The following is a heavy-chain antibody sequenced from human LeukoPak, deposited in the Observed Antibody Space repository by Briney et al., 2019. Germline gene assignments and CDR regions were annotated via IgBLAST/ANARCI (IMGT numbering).Heavy chain of an antibody. CDR3: ASSTQDDYGDNNWFDP. CDR1: GGSISSYY. V-gene: IGHV4-59*01. J-gene: IGHJ5*02. D-gene: IGHD4-17*01. Sequence: SETLSLTCTVSGGSISSYYWSWIRQPPGKGLEWIGYIYYSGSTNYNPSLKSRVTISVDTSKNQFSLKLSSVTAADTAVYYCASSTQDDYGDNNWFDPWGQGTLVTVSS. CDR2: IYYSGST.